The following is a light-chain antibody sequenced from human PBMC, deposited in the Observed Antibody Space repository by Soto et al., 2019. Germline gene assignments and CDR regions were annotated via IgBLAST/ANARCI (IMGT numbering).Light chain of an antibody. CDR1: PAIASF. Sequence: IQLTQSPSSLSASVGDRVTITCRASPAIASFLAWYQQKPGTAPKLLIYDAATLQSGVPSRFSGSRSGTEYTLTIGSLQPEDVATYYCQQLNGSPWTFGQGTKVDI. CDR2: DAA. V-gene: IGKV1-9*01. J-gene: IGKJ1*01. CDR3: QQLNGSPWT.